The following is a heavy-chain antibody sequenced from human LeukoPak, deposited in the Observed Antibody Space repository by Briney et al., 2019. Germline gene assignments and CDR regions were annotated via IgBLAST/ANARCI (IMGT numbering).Heavy chain of an antibody. J-gene: IGHJ4*02. CDR2: IYYSGST. Sequence: SETLSLTCTVSGGSISSYYWSWIRQPPGKGLEWIGYIYYSGSTAYNPSLKSRVTISIDTSKNQFSLKLTSVTAADTAVYYCARGWAYFDYWGQGTLVTVSS. CDR1: GGSISSYY. CDR3: ARGWAYFDY. D-gene: IGHD5-24*01. V-gene: IGHV4-59*01.